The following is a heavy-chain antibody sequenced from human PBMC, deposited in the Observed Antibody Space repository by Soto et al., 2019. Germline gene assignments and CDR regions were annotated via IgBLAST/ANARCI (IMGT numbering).Heavy chain of an antibody. J-gene: IGHJ6*02. CDR2: ISYDGSSK. CDR1: GFTVSSYG. Sequence: GGSLRLSCAASGFTVSSYGIHWVRQAPGKGLEWVAVISYDGSSKYYADSVKGRFTISRDNSKKTLYLQMNSLRAEDTAVYYCALWFGEHYYYYGMDVWGQGTTVTVSS. V-gene: IGHV3-30*03. CDR3: ALWFGEHYYYYGMDV. D-gene: IGHD3-10*01.